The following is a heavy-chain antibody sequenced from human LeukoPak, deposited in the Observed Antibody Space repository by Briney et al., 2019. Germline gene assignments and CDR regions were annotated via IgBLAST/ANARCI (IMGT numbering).Heavy chain of an antibody. CDR1: GFTFSRAW. Sequence: SGGSLRLSCAASGFTFSRAWMSWLRRVPGKGLEWVANIKEDGSEDYYADSVKGRFAISKDNAKNSLYLQMNSLRAEDTAMYYCARDADGYEDWGQGTLVTVSS. D-gene: IGHD5-18*01. CDR2: IKEDGSED. J-gene: IGHJ4*02. V-gene: IGHV3-7*01. CDR3: ARDADGYED.